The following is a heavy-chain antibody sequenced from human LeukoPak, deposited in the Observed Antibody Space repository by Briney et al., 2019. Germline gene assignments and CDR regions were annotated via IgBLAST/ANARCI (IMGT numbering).Heavy chain of an antibody. Sequence: SETLSLTCSVSGYSLANGYHWAWVRQPPGKRLEWLGSIYQSGSTYDNLSLKSRLTMSVDTSKNQFSLTMRAVTAADTALYYCARSEINDYMRFWGQGILVTVSS. CDR3: ARSEINDYMRF. D-gene: IGHD4-11*01. J-gene: IGHJ4*02. CDR2: IYQSGST. CDR1: GYSLANGYH. V-gene: IGHV4-38-2*01.